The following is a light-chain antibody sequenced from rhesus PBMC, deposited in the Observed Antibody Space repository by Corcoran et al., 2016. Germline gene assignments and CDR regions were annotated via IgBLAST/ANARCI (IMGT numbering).Light chain of an antibody. J-gene: IGLJ1*01. V-gene: IGLV2-13*03. CDR1: SSDIGGYNR. CDR2: EVS. Sequence: QAAPTQSPSVSGSPGPSVTISCTGTSSDIGGYNRDSWYQQHPGKAPKLMIYEVSKRPSGVSDRFSGSKSGNTASLTISGLQTADEADYYCAAWDASLNAYIFGAGTRLTVL. CDR3: AAWDASLNAYI.